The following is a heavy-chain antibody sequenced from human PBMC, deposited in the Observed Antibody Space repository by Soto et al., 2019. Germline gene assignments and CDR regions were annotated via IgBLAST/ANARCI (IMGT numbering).Heavy chain of an antibody. CDR2: IYYSGST. J-gene: IGHJ4*02. D-gene: IGHD5-18*01. Sequence: QVQLQESGPGLVKPSPTPFLTCTGSGGSISSGGYYWSWIRQHPGKGLEWIGYIYYSGSTYYNPSLKSRVTISVDTSKNQFSLKLSSVTAADTAVYYCARDRYSYGRLRYFDYWGQGTLVTVSS. CDR1: GGSISSGGYY. CDR3: ARDRYSYGRLRYFDY. V-gene: IGHV4-31*03.